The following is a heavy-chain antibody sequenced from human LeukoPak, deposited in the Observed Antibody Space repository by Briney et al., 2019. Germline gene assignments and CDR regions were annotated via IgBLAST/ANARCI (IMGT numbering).Heavy chain of an antibody. CDR3: ARAYYYYDGMDV. Sequence: PSETLSLTCAVYGGSFSGYYWSWIRQPPGKGMEWIGEINHSGSTNYNPSLKSRVTISVDTSKNQFSLKLSSVTAADTAVYYCARAYYYYDGMDVWGQGTTVTVSS. CDR1: GGSFSGYY. J-gene: IGHJ6*02. V-gene: IGHV4-34*01. CDR2: INHSGST.